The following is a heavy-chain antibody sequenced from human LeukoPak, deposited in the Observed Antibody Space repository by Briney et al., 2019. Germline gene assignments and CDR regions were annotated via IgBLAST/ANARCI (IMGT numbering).Heavy chain of an antibody. D-gene: IGHD3-3*01. V-gene: IGHV4-39*02. J-gene: IGHJ4*02. CDR3: AREHGFFGEENFDY. Sequence: SETLSLTCTVSGGSISSSSHYWGWLRQPPGKGLEWIGSIYYSGSTYYNPSLKSRVTISVDTSKNQFSLKLSSVTAADTAVYYCAREHGFFGEENFDYWGQGTLVTVSS. CDR1: GGSISSSSHY. CDR2: IYYSGST.